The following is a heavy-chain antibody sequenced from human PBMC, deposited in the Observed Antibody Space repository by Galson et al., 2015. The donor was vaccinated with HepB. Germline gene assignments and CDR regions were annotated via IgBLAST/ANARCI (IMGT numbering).Heavy chain of an antibody. CDR2: IDGSSSYI. CDR1: GFAFSRYS. V-gene: IGHV3-21*01. D-gene: IGHD6-19*01. CDR3: ARAILGGWAFDY. Sequence: SLRLSCAASGFAFSRYSMNWVRQAPGKGLEWVSSIDGSSSYIYYTDSVKGRFTISRDNAKNSLYLQMNSLRAEDTAVYYCARAILGGWAFDYWGQGILVTVSS. J-gene: IGHJ4*02.